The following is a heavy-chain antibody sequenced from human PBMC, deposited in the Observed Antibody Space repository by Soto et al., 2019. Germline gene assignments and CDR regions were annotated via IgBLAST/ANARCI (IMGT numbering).Heavy chain of an antibody. CDR3: ARHSPDFDWLSQFDY. CDR1: GGSISSYY. J-gene: IGHJ4*02. Sequence: QVQLQESGPGLVKPSETLSLTCTVSGGSISSYYWSWIRQTPGKGLEWIGYIFYFGSTNYNPSLKLPFTLSIATSKTQLSLKLSSVTAADTAVYYCARHSPDFDWLSQFDYWGQGTLVTVSS. V-gene: IGHV4-59*08. CDR2: IFYFGST. D-gene: IGHD3-9*01.